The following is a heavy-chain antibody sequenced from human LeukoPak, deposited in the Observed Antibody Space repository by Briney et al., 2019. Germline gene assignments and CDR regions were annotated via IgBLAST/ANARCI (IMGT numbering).Heavy chain of an antibody. J-gene: IGHJ6*02. CDR1: GFSFSDSV. CDR3: TRYPSVPAAATEDYYYYGMDV. CDR2: ISGDADVT. D-gene: IGHD2-2*01. Sequence: GGSLRLSCVASGFSFSDSVMSWVRQAPGKGLEWVSAISGDADVTYYAASVKGRFTISRDNSKNAVYLQMNSLKTEDTAVYYCTRYPSVPAAATEDYYYYGMDVWGQGTTVTVSS. V-gene: IGHV3-23*01.